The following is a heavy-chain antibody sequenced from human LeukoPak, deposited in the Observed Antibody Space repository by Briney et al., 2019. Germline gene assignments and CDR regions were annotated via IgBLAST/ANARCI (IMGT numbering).Heavy chain of an antibody. CDR3: AREAVTTRFASGN. D-gene: IGHD4-17*01. Sequence: SETLSLTCTVSGGSISSGDYYWSWIRQPPGKGLEWIGYIYYSGSTYYNPSLKSRVTISVDTSKNQFSLKLSSVTAADTAVYYCAREAVTTRFASGNWGQGTLVTVSS. CDR2: IYYSGST. J-gene: IGHJ4*02. V-gene: IGHV4-30-4*01. CDR1: GGSISSGDYY.